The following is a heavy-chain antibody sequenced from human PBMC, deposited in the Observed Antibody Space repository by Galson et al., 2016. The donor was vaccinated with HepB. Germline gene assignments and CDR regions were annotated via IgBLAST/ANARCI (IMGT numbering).Heavy chain of an antibody. J-gene: IGHJ3*01. CDR1: GGLFNEHH. D-gene: IGHD1-1*01. Sequence: ETLSLTCAVYGGLFNEHHWSWIRQPPGKGLEWIGEVNHAGYTNYNEALKSRVSISVDTSKNQVFLKMTSMTGADAAVYFCARGLRDNWNQPCPDAFDVWGQGTMVTVSS. CDR3: ARGLRDNWNQPCPDAFDV. CDR2: VNHAGYT. V-gene: IGHV4-34*01.